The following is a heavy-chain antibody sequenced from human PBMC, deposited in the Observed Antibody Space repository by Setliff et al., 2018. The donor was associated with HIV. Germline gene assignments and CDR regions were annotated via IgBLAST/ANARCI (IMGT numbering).Heavy chain of an antibody. CDR3: ATSAESGFGIHWGVFNI. D-gene: IGHD3-10*01. CDR2: IYSSGST. Sequence: KPSETLSLTCTVSGGSTSTSGYYWGWIRQPPGKGREWIGSIYSSGSTYYNPSLKSRVTISVDTSKNQFSLKLKSVTAADTAVYYCATSAESGFGIHWGVFNIWGKGTRVTVS. J-gene: IGHJ3*02. V-gene: IGHV4-39*01. CDR1: GGSTSTSGYY.